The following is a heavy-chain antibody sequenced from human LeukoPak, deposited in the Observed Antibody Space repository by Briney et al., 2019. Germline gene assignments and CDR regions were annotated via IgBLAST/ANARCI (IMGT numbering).Heavy chain of an antibody. CDR3: ALRKYSSSPSAFEI. Sequence: AGGSLRLSCEASGITFSNSGMHWVRQPLGKGLEWVAVISHDGRTKYYADSMKGRITISRDNSRNTLYLQMNSLRAEDTAVYYCALRKYSSSPSAFEIWGQGTMVTVSS. V-gene: IGHV3-30*12. D-gene: IGHD6-13*01. CDR1: GITFSNSG. J-gene: IGHJ3*02. CDR2: ISHDGRTK.